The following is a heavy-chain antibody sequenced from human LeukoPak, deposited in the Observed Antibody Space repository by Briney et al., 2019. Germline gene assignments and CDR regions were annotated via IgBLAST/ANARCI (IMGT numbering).Heavy chain of an antibody. Sequence: SETLSLTCAVSGYSISSGYYGGWIRQPPGKGLEWIGSIYHSGSTYYNPSLKNRVTISVDTSKNQFSLKLSSVTAADTAVYYCTLYYYGSGSYEEDYLGQGTLVTVSS. CDR1: GYSISSGYY. CDR2: IYHSGST. D-gene: IGHD3-10*01. CDR3: TLYYYGSGSYEEDY. J-gene: IGHJ4*02. V-gene: IGHV4-38-2*01.